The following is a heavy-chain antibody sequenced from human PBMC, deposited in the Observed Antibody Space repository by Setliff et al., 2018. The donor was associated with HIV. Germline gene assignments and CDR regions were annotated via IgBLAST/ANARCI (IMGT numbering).Heavy chain of an antibody. J-gene: IGHJ5*02. CDR1: GFTFSTSG. D-gene: IGHD3-22*01. Sequence: GGSLRLSCAASGFTFSTSGIHWVRQAPGKGLEWVALVDGANNKYYGDAVKGRFSISREDSKNRLFLQMNSLRPEDTAVYYCARDWGEHYDSSGFSSWGQGTLVTVSS. V-gene: IGHV3-30*02. CDR2: VDGANNK. CDR3: ARDWGEHYDSSGFSS.